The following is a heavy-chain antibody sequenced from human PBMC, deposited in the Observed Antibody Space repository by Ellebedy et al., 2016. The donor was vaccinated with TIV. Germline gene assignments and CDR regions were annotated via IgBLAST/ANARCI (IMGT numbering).Heavy chain of an antibody. CDR3: ARIGGVSLGERPIDY. J-gene: IGHJ4*02. V-gene: IGHV4-59*01. CDR2: IYYTGTT. CDR1: GGSISRYY. D-gene: IGHD3-10*01. Sequence: SETLSLTCIVSGGSISRYYWSWIRQPPGRGLEWIGNIYYTGTTNYNPSIQSRVTISLDTSKNQFSLRLTSVTAADTAVYYCARIGGVSLGERPIDYWGQGTLVTVSS.